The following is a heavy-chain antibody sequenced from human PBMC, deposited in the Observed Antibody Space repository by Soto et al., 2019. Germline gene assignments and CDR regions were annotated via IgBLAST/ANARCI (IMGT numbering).Heavy chain of an antibody. CDR1: GFTFSSYA. Sequence: GGSLRLSCAASGFTFSSYAMSWVRQAPGKGLEWVSAISGSGGSTYYADSVKGRFTISRDNSKNTLYLQMNSLRAEDTAVYYCAKAEDAFPWIPIYYMDVWGKGTTVTVSS. J-gene: IGHJ6*03. CDR3: AKAEDAFPWIPIYYMDV. V-gene: IGHV3-23*01. D-gene: IGHD5-18*01. CDR2: ISGSGGST.